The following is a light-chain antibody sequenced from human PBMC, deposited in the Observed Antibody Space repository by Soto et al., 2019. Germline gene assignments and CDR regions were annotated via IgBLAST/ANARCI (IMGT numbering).Light chain of an antibody. CDR1: SSNIGSNY. CDR2: RNN. J-gene: IGLJ1*01. CDR3: AAWDVSLSEV. V-gene: IGLV1-47*01. Sequence: QSVLTQPPSASGTPGQRVTISCSGSSSNIGSNYVYWYQQLPGTAPKLLIYRNNQRPSGVPDRFSGSKSGTSASLAISGLRSEDEADYYCAAWDVSLSEVFGTGTKVTVL.